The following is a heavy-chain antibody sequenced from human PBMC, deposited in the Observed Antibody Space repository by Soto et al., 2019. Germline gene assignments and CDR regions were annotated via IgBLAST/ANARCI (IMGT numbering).Heavy chain of an antibody. Sequence: VGSLRLSCAASGFTFGNYWMHWVRQAPGKGLVWVSRISDYGRINYADSVKDRFIISRDDARSELYLQLNDLRVEDTATYYCARGGLEHFDHSGHGALVTVSS. V-gene: IGHV3-74*01. CDR3: ARGGLEHFDH. CDR1: GFTFGNYW. J-gene: IGHJ4*01. D-gene: IGHD1-1*01. CDR2: ISDYGRI.